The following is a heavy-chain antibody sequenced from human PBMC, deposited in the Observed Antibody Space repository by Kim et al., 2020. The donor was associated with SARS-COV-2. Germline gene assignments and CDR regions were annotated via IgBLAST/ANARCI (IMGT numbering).Heavy chain of an antibody. V-gene: IGHV1-3*01. Sequence: ASVKVSCKASGYTFTSYAMHWVRQAPGQRLEWMGWINAGNGNTKYSQKFQGRVTITRDTSASTAYMELSSLRSEDTAVYYCARGEGYCSGGSCYDPGDYWGQGTLVTVSS. CDR2: INAGNGNT. CDR1: GYTFTSYA. D-gene: IGHD2-15*01. J-gene: IGHJ4*02. CDR3: ARGEGYCSGGSCYDPGDY.